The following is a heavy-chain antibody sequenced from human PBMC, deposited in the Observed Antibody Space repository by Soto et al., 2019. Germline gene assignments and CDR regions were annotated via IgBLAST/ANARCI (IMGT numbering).Heavy chain of an antibody. CDR3: AINRSSGRNFFDH. CDR2: IYTSGST. D-gene: IGHD6-19*01. J-gene: IGHJ5*01. V-gene: IGHV4-4*07. CDR1: GGSISSYY. Sequence: QVQLQASGPGLVKPSETLSLTCTVSGGSISSYYWSWIRQPAGKGLEWIGRIYTSGSTNYNPSLKCRVTMAVDTSTNQFSLTLIDVTAADTAVYHLAINRSSGRNFFDHWGQGPLVTASS.